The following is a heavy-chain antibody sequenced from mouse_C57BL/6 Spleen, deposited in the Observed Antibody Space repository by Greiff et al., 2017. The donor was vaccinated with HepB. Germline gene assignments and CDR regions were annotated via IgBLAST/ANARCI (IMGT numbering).Heavy chain of an antibody. J-gene: IGHJ3*01. CDR1: GYTFTSYW. Sequence: VQLQQPGAELVKPGASVKLSCKASGYTFTSYWMHWVKQRPGQGLEWIGMIHPNSGSTNYNEKFKSKATLTVDKSSSTAYMQLSSLTSEDSAVYYCAREAIYYDYDGRVFAYWGQGTLVTVSA. D-gene: IGHD2-4*01. V-gene: IGHV1-64*01. CDR3: AREAIYYDYDGRVFAY. CDR2: IHPNSGST.